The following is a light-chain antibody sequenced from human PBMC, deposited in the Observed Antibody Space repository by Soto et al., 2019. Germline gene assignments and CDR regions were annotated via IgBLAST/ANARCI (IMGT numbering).Light chain of an antibody. CDR1: KSVSSSY. J-gene: IGKJ4*01. V-gene: IGKV3-20*01. Sequence: EIGLPNSQGPLSWSPGERATLSCRPSKSVSSSYLARYQHKPGQAPRLLIYDASSRATGIPDRFSGSGSGTDFTLTISRLEPEDFAVYYCHQYDSSPLTFGGGTKVEIK. CDR2: DAS. CDR3: HQYDSSPLT.